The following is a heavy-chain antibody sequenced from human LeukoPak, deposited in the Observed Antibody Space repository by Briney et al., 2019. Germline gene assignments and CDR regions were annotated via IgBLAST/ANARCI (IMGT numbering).Heavy chain of an antibody. V-gene: IGHV4-39*07. D-gene: IGHD4-17*01. CDR2: IYYSGST. CDR1: GGSISSSSYY. Sequence: SETLSLTCTVSGGSISSSSYYWGWIRQPPGKGLEWIGNIYYSGSTYYNPSLKSRVTISVDTSKNQFSLKLSSVTAADTAVYYCARSPLRVDYWGQGTLVTVSS. J-gene: IGHJ4*02. CDR3: ARSPLRVDY.